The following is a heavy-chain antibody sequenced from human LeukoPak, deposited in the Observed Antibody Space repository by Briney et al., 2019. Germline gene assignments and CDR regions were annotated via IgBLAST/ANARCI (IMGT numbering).Heavy chain of an antibody. V-gene: IGHV3-53*01. D-gene: IGHD2-15*01. J-gene: IGHJ4*02. Sequence: GGSLRLSCAASGFTVSSNYMSWVRQAPGKGLEWVSVIYSGGGTYYADSVKGRFTISRDNSKNTLYLQMNSLRAEDTAVYYCARGYCSGGSCSYFDYWGQGTLVTVSS. CDR2: IYSGGGT. CDR1: GFTVSSNY. CDR3: ARGYCSGGSCSYFDY.